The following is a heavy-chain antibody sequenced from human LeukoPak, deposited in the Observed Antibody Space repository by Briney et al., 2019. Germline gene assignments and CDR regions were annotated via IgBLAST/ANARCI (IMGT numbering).Heavy chain of an antibody. CDR1: GGSISSYY. Sequence: SETLSLTCTVSGGSISSYYWSWIRQPPGKGLEWIGEINHSGSTNYNPSLKSRVTISVDTSKNQFSLKLSSVTAADTAVYYCARGIGTAPISYWGQGTLVTVSS. V-gene: IGHV4-34*01. J-gene: IGHJ4*02. D-gene: IGHD5-24*01. CDR3: ARGIGTAPISY. CDR2: INHSGST.